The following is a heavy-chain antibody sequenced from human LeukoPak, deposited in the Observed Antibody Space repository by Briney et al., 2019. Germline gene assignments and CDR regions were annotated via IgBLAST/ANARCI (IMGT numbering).Heavy chain of an antibody. CDR2: IYSGGST. CDR3: AKAVGYCSSTSCYFDY. J-gene: IGHJ4*02. D-gene: IGHD2-2*01. V-gene: IGHV3-NL1*01. CDR1: GFTFSSYG. Sequence: GGSLRLSCAASGFTFSSYGMHWVRQAPGKGLEWVSLIYSGGSTYYADSVKGRFTISRDNSKNTLYLQMSSLRAEDTAVYYCAKAVGYCSSTSCYFDYWGQGTLVTVSS.